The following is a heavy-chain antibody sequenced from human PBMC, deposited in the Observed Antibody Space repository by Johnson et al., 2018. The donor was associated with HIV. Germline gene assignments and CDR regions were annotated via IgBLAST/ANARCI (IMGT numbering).Heavy chain of an antibody. CDR2: IRYDGSNK. V-gene: IGHV3-30*02. CDR3: AGEYYDSSGYYRLFAFDI. J-gene: IGHJ3*02. D-gene: IGHD3-22*01. CDR1: GFTFSSYG. Sequence: VQLVESGGGLVKPGGSLRLSCAASGFTFSSYGMHWVRQAPGKGLEWVAFIRYDGSNKYYADSVKGRFTISRDSSKNTLYLQMNSLRAEDTAVYYCAGEYYDSSGYYRLFAFDIWGQGTMVTVSS.